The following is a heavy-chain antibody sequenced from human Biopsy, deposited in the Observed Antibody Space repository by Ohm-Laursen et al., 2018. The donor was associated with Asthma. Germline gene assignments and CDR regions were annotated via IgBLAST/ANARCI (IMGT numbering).Heavy chain of an antibody. Sequence: SVKVSCKSLGGTFNTYVIGWVRQAPGQGLEWMGGVNSVFGTTTYPQKFQDRVTITAGDSTSTVYMELSSLRSEDTAVYYCARKAGSCISRTCYSLDFWGQGTLVTVSS. CDR3: ARKAGSCISRTCYSLDF. CDR1: GGTFNTYV. J-gene: IGHJ4*02. V-gene: IGHV1-69*13. D-gene: IGHD2-2*01. CDR2: VNSVFGTT.